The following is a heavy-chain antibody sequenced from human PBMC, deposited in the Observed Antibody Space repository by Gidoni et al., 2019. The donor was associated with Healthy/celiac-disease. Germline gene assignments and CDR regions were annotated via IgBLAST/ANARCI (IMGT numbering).Heavy chain of an antibody. CDR2: ISGSGGST. CDR1: GFTFSSSA. J-gene: IGHJ4*02. CDR3: AKDRSGGSCYGLFDY. V-gene: IGHV3-23*01. D-gene: IGHD2-15*01. Sequence: EVQLLESGGGLVQPGGSLRLSCAASGFTFSSSAMSWVRQAPGKGLEWVSAISGSGGSTYYADSVKGRFTISRDNSKNTLYLQMNSLRAEDTAVYYCAKDRSGGSCYGLFDYWGQGTLVTVSS.